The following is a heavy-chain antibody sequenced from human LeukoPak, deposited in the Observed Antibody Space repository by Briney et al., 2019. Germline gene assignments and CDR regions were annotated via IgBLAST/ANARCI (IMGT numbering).Heavy chain of an antibody. CDR1: GYTFTSYD. CDR2: MNPNSGNA. V-gene: IGHV1-8*01. J-gene: IGHJ6*03. Sequence: GASVKVSCKASGYTFTSYDINWVRQATGQELEWMGWMNPNSGNAGYSQKLQGRVTMTTDTSTSTAYMELRSLRSDDTAVYYCARGYSSGWYNYYYYYYMDVWGKGTTVTISS. D-gene: IGHD6-19*01. CDR3: ARGYSSGWYNYYYYYYMDV.